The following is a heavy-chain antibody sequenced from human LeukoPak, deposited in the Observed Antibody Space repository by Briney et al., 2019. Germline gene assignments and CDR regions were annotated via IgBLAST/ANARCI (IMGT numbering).Heavy chain of an antibody. D-gene: IGHD3-10*01. J-gene: IGHJ4*02. V-gene: IGHV3-30*03. CDR3: ARAGILHGSGTYFVY. CDR2: ILKDGSNK. Sequence: PGGSLRLSCAASGFTFSSYAMHWVRQAPGKGLEWGTLILKDGSNKYYADSVKGRFTISRDNSKNTLYLQMNSLRLEDTAVYYCARAGILHGSGTYFVYWGQGTLVTVSS. CDR1: GFTFSSYA.